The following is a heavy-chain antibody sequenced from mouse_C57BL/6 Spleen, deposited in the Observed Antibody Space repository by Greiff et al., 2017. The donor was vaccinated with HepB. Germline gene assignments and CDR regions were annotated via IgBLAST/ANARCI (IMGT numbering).Heavy chain of an antibody. CDR2: IDPEDGDT. Sequence: EVQLQQSGAELVRPGASVKLSCTASGFNIKDYYMHWVKQRPEQGLEWIGRIDPEDGDTEYAPKFQGKATMTADTSSNTAYLQLSSLTSEDTAVYYCTTVYYDYDGYFDYWGQGTTLTVSS. D-gene: IGHD2-4*01. V-gene: IGHV14-1*01. CDR1: GFNIKDYY. J-gene: IGHJ2*01. CDR3: TTVYYDYDGYFDY.